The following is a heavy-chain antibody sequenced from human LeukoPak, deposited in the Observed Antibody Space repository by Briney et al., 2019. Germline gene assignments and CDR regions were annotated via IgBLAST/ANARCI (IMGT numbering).Heavy chain of an antibody. CDR3: ARRRGYQTYNWFDP. J-gene: IGHJ5*02. Sequence: GESLKISCKGSGSRFTSYWIGWVRRMPGKGLEWMGIIYPGDSDTRYSPSFQGQVTISADKSISTAYLQWSSLKASDTAMYYCARRRGYQTYNWFDPWGQGTLVTVSS. D-gene: IGHD3-22*01. V-gene: IGHV5-51*01. CDR1: GSRFTSYW. CDR2: IYPGDSDT.